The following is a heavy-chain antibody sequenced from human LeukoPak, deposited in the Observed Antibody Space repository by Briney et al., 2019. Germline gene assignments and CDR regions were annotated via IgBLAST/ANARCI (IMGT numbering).Heavy chain of an antibody. J-gene: IGHJ5*02. V-gene: IGHV3-23*01. CDR2: ISGSGGST. CDR3: AKDGGDFWSGFNLFDP. Sequence: GGSLRLSCAASGFTFSSYAMSWVRQAPGKGLEWVSAISGSGGSTYYADSVKGRFTISRDNSKNTLYLQMNSLRAEDTAVYYCAKDGGDFWSGFNLFDPWGQGTLVTVSS. CDR1: GFTFSSYA. D-gene: IGHD3-3*01.